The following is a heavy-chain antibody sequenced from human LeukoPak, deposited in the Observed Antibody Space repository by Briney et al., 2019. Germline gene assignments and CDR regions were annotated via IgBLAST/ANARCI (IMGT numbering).Heavy chain of an antibody. D-gene: IGHD6-19*01. V-gene: IGHV1-2*06. J-gene: IGHJ4*02. CDR1: GYTFTGYY. CDR2: INPNSGGT. Sequence: ASVKVSCKASGYTFTGYYMHWVRQAPGQGLEWMGRINPNSGGTNYAQKFQGRVTMTRDTSISTAYMELSRMRSDDTAVYYCARSRGSSGWHPDYWGQGTLVTVSS. CDR3: ARSRGSSGWHPDY.